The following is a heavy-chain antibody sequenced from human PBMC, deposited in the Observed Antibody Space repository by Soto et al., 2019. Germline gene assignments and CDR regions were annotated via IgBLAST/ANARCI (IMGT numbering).Heavy chain of an antibody. CDR1: VGSLSSGDYY. CDR2: IHYSGGS. J-gene: IGHJ4*02. Sequence: QVQLQESGPGLVKPSQTLSLTCTVSVGSLSSGDYYWSWIRQHPGKGLEWIGYIHYSGGSYYNPSLTSRVTISIDTSNNQFSLKLSSVTAADTAVYYCARGDYNAYRGYDYWGQGTLVTVSS. V-gene: IGHV4-31*03. D-gene: IGHD4-17*01. CDR3: ARGDYNAYRGYDY.